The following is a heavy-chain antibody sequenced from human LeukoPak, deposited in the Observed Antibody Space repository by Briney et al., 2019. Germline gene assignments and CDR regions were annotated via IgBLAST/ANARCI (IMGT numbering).Heavy chain of an antibody. J-gene: IGHJ4*02. Sequence: GGSLRLSCVASGFTFRSYGIHWVRQAPGKGLEWLAFIWYDEITKNYADSVKGRFTISRDNSKNTLYVQLNSLRPDDTAVYYCAKDSSDYYFDYWGQGTLVTVSS. CDR2: IWYDEITK. CDR1: GFTFRSYG. V-gene: IGHV3-30*02. CDR3: AKDSSDYYFDY. D-gene: IGHD3-22*01.